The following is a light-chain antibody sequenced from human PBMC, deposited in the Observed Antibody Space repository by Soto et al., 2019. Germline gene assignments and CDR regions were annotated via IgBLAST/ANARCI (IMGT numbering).Light chain of an antibody. Sequence: EIVLTQSPATLSLSPGERATLSCRASQNLGSTLAWYQQKPGQAPRLLIYEASIRATGIPDRFSGSGSGTDFTLTISRLEPEDFAVYYCQQYGRSPGLITFGPGTKVDIK. CDR2: EAS. CDR3: QQYGRSPGLIT. J-gene: IGKJ3*01. V-gene: IGKV3-20*01. CDR1: QNLGST.